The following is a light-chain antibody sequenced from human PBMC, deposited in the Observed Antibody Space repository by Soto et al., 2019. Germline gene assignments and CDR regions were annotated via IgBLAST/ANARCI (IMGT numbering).Light chain of an antibody. CDR1: QSLGDW. Sequence: DIQMTQSPSTLSASVGDRVTITCRASQSLGDWLAWYQQKPGTAPRLLIYRASSLEHGVPSRFSGSGSGTEVNLTISSLQPGDFATYYCQQYSDYPITFGGGTKVEMK. CDR3: QQYSDYPIT. CDR2: RAS. J-gene: IGKJ4*02. V-gene: IGKV1-5*03.